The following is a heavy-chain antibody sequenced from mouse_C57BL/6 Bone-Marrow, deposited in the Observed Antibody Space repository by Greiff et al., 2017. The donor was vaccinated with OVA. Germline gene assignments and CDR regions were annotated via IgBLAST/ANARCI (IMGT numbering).Heavy chain of an antibody. CDR2: IRNKANGYTT. Sequence: EVQRVESGGGLVQPGGSLSLSCAASGFTFTDYYMSWVRQPPGKALEWLGFIRNKANGYTTEYSASVKGRFTISRDNSQSILYLQMNALRAEDSATYYCARYIDPFDYWGQGTTLTVSA. CDR3: ARYIDPFDY. J-gene: IGHJ2*01. CDR1: GFTFTDYY. V-gene: IGHV7-3*01.